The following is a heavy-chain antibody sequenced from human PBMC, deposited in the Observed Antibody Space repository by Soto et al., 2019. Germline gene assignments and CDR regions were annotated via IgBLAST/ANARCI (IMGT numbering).Heavy chain of an antibody. CDR3: AKGAGYYYYYGMDV. Sequence: LRLSCAASGFNFDDYAMHWVRQAPGKGLEWVSGISWNSGSIGYADSVKGRYTISRDNAKNSLYLQMNSLRAEDTAVYYCAKGAGYYYYYGMDVWGQGTTVTVSS. CDR1: GFNFDDYA. J-gene: IGHJ6*02. CDR2: ISWNSGSI. V-gene: IGHV3-9*01.